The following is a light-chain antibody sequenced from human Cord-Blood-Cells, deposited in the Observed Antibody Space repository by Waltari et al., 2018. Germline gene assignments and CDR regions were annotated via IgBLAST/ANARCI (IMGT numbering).Light chain of an antibody. Sequence: QSALTQPRSVSGSPGQSVTISCTGTSSDVGGYNYGSWYQQHPGKAPKLMIYDVSKRPSGGPDRFSGSKSGNTAYLTSSGLQAEDEADYYCCSYAGSYTFVFGTGTKVTVL. CDR3: CSYAGSYTFV. J-gene: IGLJ1*01. CDR2: DVS. V-gene: IGLV2-11*01. CDR1: SSDVGGYNY.